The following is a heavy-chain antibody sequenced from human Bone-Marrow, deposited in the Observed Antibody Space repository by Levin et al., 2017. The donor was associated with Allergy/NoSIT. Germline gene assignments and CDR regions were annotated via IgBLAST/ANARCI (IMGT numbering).Heavy chain of an antibody. CDR1: GFTFSSYS. CDR3: AREGPDDSSGYYSPDAFDI. Sequence: GESLKISCAASGFTFSSYSMNWVRQAPGKGLEWVSYISSSSSTIYYADSVKGRFTISRDNAKNSLYLQMNSLRAEDTAVYYCAREGPDDSSGYYSPDAFDIWGQGTMVTVSS. CDR2: ISSSSSTI. V-gene: IGHV3-48*01. J-gene: IGHJ3*02. D-gene: IGHD3-22*01.